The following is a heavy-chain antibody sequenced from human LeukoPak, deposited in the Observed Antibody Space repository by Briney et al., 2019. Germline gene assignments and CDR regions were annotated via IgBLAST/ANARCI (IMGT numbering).Heavy chain of an antibody. J-gene: IGHJ3*02. V-gene: IGHV3-23*01. Sequence: PGGSLRLSCAASGFTFSSYAMSWVRQAPGKRLEWVSAISGSGGSTYYADSVKGRFTISRDNSKNTLYLQMNSLRAEDTAVYYCAKDYYGSGSYFPHDAFDIWGQGTMVTVSS. CDR3: AKDYYGSGSYFPHDAFDI. CDR1: GFTFSSYA. D-gene: IGHD3-10*01. CDR2: ISGSGGST.